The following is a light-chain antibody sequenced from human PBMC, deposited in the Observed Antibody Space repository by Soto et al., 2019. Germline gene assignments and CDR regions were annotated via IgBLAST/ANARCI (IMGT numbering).Light chain of an antibody. J-gene: IGKJ4*01. V-gene: IGKV3-20*01. CDR1: QSVSSN. CDR2: GAS. Sequence: EIVMTQSPATLSVSPGERATLSCRASQSVSSNSAWYQQKPGQAPRLLIYGASSRATAIPDRFSGSGSGTDFTLTINRLEPEDFAVYYCQHFGSSLTFGGGTKVDIK. CDR3: QHFGSSLT.